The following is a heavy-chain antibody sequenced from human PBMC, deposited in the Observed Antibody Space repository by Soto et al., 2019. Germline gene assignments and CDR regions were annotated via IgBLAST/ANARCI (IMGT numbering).Heavy chain of an antibody. V-gene: IGHV4-59*01. CDR1: GGSISTYY. CDR3: ARDGSRYDFWSGPYYFDY. D-gene: IGHD3-3*01. Sequence: QVQLQESGPGLVKPSETLSLTCTVSGGSISTYYWSWIRQPPGKGLDWIGYIYYSGSTNYNPSLKSRVTISVDTSKNQFSLKLSSVSAADTAVYYCARDGSRYDFWSGPYYFDYWGQGTLVTVSS. CDR2: IYYSGST. J-gene: IGHJ4*02.